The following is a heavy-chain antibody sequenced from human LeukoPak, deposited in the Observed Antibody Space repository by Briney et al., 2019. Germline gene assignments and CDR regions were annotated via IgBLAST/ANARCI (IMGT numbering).Heavy chain of an antibody. J-gene: IGHJ5*02. CDR1: GGSISTDY. Sequence: PSETLSLTCTVSGGSISTDYWSWIRQPPGKGLEWIGYIYYSGSTNYNPSLKSRVTISVDTSKNQFSLKLSSVTAADTAVYYCARLSCSSSSCFFYGWFDPWGQGTLVTVSS. V-gene: IGHV4-59*01. CDR3: ARLSCSSSSCFFYGWFDP. CDR2: IYYSGST. D-gene: IGHD2-2*01.